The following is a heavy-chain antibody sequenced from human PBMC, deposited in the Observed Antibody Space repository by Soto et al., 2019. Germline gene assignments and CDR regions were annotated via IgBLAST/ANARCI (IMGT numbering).Heavy chain of an antibody. Sequence: GGSLRVSCAASGFTFSSYGMHWVRQAPCKGLEWVAVISYDGSNKYYADSVKGRFTISRDNSKNTLYLQMNSLRAEDTAVYYCANLILTMVTAGETDYWGQGTLVTVSS. CDR1: GFTFSSYG. J-gene: IGHJ4*02. CDR3: ANLILTMVTAGETDY. D-gene: IGHD2-21*02. CDR2: ISYDGSNK. V-gene: IGHV3-30*18.